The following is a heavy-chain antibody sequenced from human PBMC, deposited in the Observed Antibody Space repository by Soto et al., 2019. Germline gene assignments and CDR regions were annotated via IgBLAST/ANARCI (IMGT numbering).Heavy chain of an antibody. V-gene: IGHV3-7*01. D-gene: IGHD3-3*01. CDR2: MTQDGSEK. CDR3: PRAGRITMYSSGYPLNDFDI. J-gene: IGHJ3*02. Sequence: EVQLVESGGGLVQPGGSLRLSCAASEFTFSSYWMSWVRQAPGKGLEWVANMTQDGSEKYYEDSVKGRCTISGDNAKNSLYVQRNSLRAADTAVYYCPRAGRITMYSSGYPLNDFDIWGQGTMVTVSS. CDR1: EFTFSSYW.